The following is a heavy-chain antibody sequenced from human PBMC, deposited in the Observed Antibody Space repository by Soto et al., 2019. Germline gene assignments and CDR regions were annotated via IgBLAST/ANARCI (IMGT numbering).Heavy chain of an antibody. CDR1: GYTFTSYG. CDR2: ISAYNGNT. J-gene: IGHJ6*03. D-gene: IGHD3-3*01. V-gene: IGHV1-18*01. Sequence: QVQLVQSGAEVKKPGASVKVSCKASGYTFTSYGISWVRQAPGQGLEWMGWISAYNGNTNYAQKLQGRVTMTTDTATSTAYMELRSLRSDDTAVYYCARGQEDYDFWSGYPSTGYMDVWGKGTTVTFSS. CDR3: ARGQEDYDFWSGYPSTGYMDV.